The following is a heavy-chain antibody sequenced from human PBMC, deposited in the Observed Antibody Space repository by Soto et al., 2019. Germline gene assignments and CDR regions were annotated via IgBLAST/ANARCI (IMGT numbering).Heavy chain of an antibody. CDR2: IYSGGTT. D-gene: IGHD3-22*01. CDR1: GFTVSSNY. CDR3: ERNGVSSDYRGWFDP. Sequence: EVQLVESGGGLVQPGGSLRLSCAASGFTVSSNYMSWVRQAPGKGLEWVSVIYSGGTTYYADSVKGRFTISRDNSKNTLYLQMNSLRAEDTAVYYCERNGVSSDYRGWFDPWGQGTLVTVSS. V-gene: IGHV3-66*01. J-gene: IGHJ5*02.